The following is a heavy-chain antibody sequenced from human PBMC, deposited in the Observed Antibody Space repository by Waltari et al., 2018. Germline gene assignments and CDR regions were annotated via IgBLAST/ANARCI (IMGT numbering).Heavy chain of an antibody. D-gene: IGHD3-10*01. CDR2: IDSDGSTT. V-gene: IGHV3-74*03. Sequence: EVQLVESGGALVQPGGSLRLSCAASGFTFSDSWVHWVRQSPEKGLVWVSRIDSDGSTTTYADSVKGRFTISRDNTKNTLYLQMNGLTAEDTGVYYCATPFYAASGSFLSYWGQGTLVAVSS. CDR1: GFTFSDSW. J-gene: IGHJ4*02. CDR3: ATPFYAASGSFLSY.